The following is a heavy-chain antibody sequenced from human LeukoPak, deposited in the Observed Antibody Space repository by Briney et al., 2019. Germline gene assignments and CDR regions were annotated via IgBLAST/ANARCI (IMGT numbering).Heavy chain of an antibody. Sequence: GGSLRLSCAASGFTFSTYAMSWVRQAPGKGLEWVSTISGSGANTYYADSVRGRFTISGDNSKNTLYLHMNSLRAEDTALYYCAKATTAIVVDNFFDYWGQGTLVSVSS. CDR3: AKATTAIVVDNFFDY. D-gene: IGHD3-22*01. CDR2: ISGSGANT. CDR1: GFTFSTYA. V-gene: IGHV3-23*01. J-gene: IGHJ4*02.